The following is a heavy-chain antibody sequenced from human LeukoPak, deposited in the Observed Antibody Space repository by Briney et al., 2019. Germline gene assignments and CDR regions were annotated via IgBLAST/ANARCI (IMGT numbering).Heavy chain of an antibody. J-gene: IGHJ4*02. V-gene: IGHV4-34*01. CDR2: INDREST. CDR1: GGSFSAYY. Sequence: PSETLSLTCAVYGGSFSAYYWSWIRQSPGKGLEWIGEINDRESTNYNPSLKSRVTISADTSMNQFSLKLSSVTAADTAVYYCARGFYGGNPASVDHWGQGTLVTVSS. D-gene: IGHD4-23*01. CDR3: ARGFYGGNPASVDH.